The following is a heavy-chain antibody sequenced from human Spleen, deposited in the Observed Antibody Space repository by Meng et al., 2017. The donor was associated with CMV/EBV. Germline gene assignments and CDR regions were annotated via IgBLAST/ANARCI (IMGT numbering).Heavy chain of an antibody. CDR1: GGSVSSGSYH. CDR3: ARETPLRWFDP. D-gene: IGHD3-9*01. Sequence: SETLSLTCTVSGGSVSSGSYHWSWIRQSPEKGLEYIGYIYYSGGTNYNPSLKSRVTISIDMSKNQFSLTLSSVTAADTAVYYCARETPLRWFDPWGQGTLVTVSS. CDR2: IYYSGGT. J-gene: IGHJ5*02. V-gene: IGHV4-61*01.